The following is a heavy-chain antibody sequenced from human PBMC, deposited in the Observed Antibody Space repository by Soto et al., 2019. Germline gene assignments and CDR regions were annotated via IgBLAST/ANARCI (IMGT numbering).Heavy chain of an antibody. CDR3: AAVVPPSGILERLGLDP. CDR2: IVVGSGNT. CDR1: GFTFTTSG. V-gene: IGHV1-58*02. D-gene: IGHD3-3*01. Sequence: SVKVSCKASGFTFTTSGIHWVRQARGQGLEWMGWIVVGSGNTKYSQKFQERVTLTRDMATDTAYMDLRSLTSADTAIYYCAAVVPPSGILERLGLDPWGQGTLVTVSS. J-gene: IGHJ5*02.